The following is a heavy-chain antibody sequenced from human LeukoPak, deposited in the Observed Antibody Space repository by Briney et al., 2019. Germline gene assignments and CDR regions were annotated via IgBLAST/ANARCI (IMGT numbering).Heavy chain of an antibody. J-gene: IGHJ4*02. V-gene: IGHV4-59*08. CDR3: ARRFDS. CDR1: GDSITSYN. CDR2: FSYSGST. Sequence: SETLSLTCTVSGDSITSYNWNWIRQPPGKGLEWIGYFSYSGSTNYNPSLESRVTISVDTSKNQFSLKPTSVTAADTAVYYCARRFDSWGQGTLVTVSS.